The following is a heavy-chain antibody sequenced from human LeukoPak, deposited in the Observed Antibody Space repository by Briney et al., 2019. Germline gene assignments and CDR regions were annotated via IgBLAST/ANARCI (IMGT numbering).Heavy chain of an antibody. CDR1: GGSISSSSYY. CDR3: AREVGLGLDY. Sequence: SETLSLTCTVSGGSISSSSYYWGWIRQPPGKGLEWIGNTYYGGDTYYNPSLKSRVTISVDTSKNQFSLELNSVTAADTAVYYCAREVGLGLDYWGQGTLVTVSS. J-gene: IGHJ4*02. V-gene: IGHV4-39*02. CDR2: TYYGGDT. D-gene: IGHD3-10*01.